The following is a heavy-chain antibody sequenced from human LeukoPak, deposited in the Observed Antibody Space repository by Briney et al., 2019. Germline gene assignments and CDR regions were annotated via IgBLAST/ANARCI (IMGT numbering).Heavy chain of an antibody. CDR1: GFTFSRYW. D-gene: IGHD4-23*01. J-gene: IGHJ6*02. CDR3: ARWSAVVTPRYYYYYGMDV. Sequence: GGSLRLSCAASGFTFSRYWMHWVRQAPGKGLVWVARINSDGSSTSYADSVKGRFTISRDNAKNTLYLQMNSLRAEDTAVYYCARWSAVVTPRYYYYYGMDVWGQGTTVTVSS. V-gene: IGHV3-74*01. CDR2: INSDGSST.